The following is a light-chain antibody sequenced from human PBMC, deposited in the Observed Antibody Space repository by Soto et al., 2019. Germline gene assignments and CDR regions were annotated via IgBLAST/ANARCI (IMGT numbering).Light chain of an antibody. CDR3: QQRSNWPLT. CDR1: QSVISY. Sequence: EIVLTQSPATLSLSPGERATLSCRASQSVISYLAWYQQKPVQAPRLLIYDASNKATGLPARFSGSGSGTDLTLTISSLEPEDFAVYYCQQRSNWPLTFGGGTKVEIK. J-gene: IGKJ4*01. V-gene: IGKV3-11*01. CDR2: DAS.